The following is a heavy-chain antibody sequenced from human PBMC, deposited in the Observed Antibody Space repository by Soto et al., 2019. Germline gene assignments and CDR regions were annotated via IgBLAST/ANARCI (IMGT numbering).Heavy chain of an antibody. J-gene: IGHJ5*02. V-gene: IGHV4-30-2*01. Sequence: SETLSLTCNMSGDSYSISTYSWSWIRQPPGKALQWIGFIYQSGVTSYNPSLASRVSISLDRSNNQCSLKLKSVTAADTAVYFCAGMPYTSGLRFDPWGPGTQVTVSS. CDR2: IYQSGVT. CDR1: GDSYSISTYS. CDR3: AGMPYTSGLRFDP. D-gene: IGHD6-19*01.